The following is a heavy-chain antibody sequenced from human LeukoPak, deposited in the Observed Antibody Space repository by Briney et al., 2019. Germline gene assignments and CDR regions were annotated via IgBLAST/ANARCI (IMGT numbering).Heavy chain of an antibody. V-gene: IGHV1-18*01. J-gene: IGHJ4*02. D-gene: IGHD6-19*01. CDR1: GYTLTSYG. Sequence: GASVKVSCKASGYTLTSYGISWVRQAPGQGLEWMEWISAYNGNTNYAQKLQGRVTMTTDTSTSTAYMELRSLRSDDTAVYYCARVRLASYSSGWVVGDYWGQGTLVTVSS. CDR3: ARVRLASYSSGWVVGDY. CDR2: ISAYNGNT.